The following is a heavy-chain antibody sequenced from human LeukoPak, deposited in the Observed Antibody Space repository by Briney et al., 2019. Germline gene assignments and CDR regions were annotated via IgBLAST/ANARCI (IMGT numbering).Heavy chain of an antibody. Sequence: PGGSLRLSCAASGFTFSSYGMHWVRQAPGKGLEWVAVISYDGSNKYYADSVKGRFTISRDNAKNTLDLQMNSLRAEDTAVYYCARGRIFGVEDWGQGTLVTVSS. CDR2: ISYDGSNK. J-gene: IGHJ4*02. D-gene: IGHD3-3*01. CDR1: GFTFSSYG. V-gene: IGHV3-30*03. CDR3: ARGRIFGVED.